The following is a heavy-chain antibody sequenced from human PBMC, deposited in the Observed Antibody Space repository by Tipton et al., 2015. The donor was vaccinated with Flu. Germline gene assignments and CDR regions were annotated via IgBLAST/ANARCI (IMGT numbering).Heavy chain of an antibody. Sequence: TLSLTCNVSGGSISSGSYYWSWIRQPAGKGLEWIGRIYTSGSTNYNPSLKSRATISVDTSKNQFSLKLSSVTAADTAVYYCARAAAVALDYWGQGMLVTVSS. CDR1: GGSISSGSYY. V-gene: IGHV4-61*02. CDR3: ARAAAVALDY. CDR2: IYTSGST. D-gene: IGHD6-19*01. J-gene: IGHJ4*02.